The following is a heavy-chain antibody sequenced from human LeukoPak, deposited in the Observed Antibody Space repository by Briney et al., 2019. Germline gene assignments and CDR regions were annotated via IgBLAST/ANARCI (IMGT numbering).Heavy chain of an antibody. V-gene: IGHV3-23*01. J-gene: IGHJ4*02. CDR3: AKDQAGDYTGYYSGVDY. D-gene: IGHD3-9*01. Sequence: PGESLRLSCAASGFTFTSHVMSWVRQAPGKGLEWISGISGSGGSTYYADSVKGRFSVSRDNSMTTLYLQMNSLRAEDTAVYYCAKDQAGDYTGYYSGVDYWGQGTLVTVSS. CDR1: GFTFTSHV. CDR2: ISGSGGST.